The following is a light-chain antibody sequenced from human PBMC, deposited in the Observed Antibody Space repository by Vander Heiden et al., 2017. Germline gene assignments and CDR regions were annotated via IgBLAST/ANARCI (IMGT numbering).Light chain of an antibody. V-gene: IGKV1-39*01. CDR1: QGISSY. Sequence: IQLTHSPSSLSASVGDRVTITCRASQGISSYLNWYQQKPGKAPKLLIYAASSLQSGVPSRFSGSGSGTDFTLTISSLQPEDFATYYCQQSYSTPWTFGQGTKVEIK. CDR3: QQSYSTPWT. CDR2: AAS. J-gene: IGKJ1*01.